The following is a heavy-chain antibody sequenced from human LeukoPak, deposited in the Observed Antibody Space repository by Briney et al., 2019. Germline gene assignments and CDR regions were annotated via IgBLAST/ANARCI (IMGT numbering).Heavy chain of an antibody. CDR1: GGSVSSGSYY. D-gene: IGHD5-18*01. V-gene: IGHV4-61*01. CDR2: IYYSGST. Sequence: PSETLSLTCTVSGGSVSSGSYYWSWIRQPPGKGLEGIGYIYYSGSTNYNPSLKSRVTISVDTSKNQFSLKLSSVTAAVTAVYHCAREAMYSYGNNFDYWGQGTLVTVSS. CDR3: AREAMYSYGNNFDY. J-gene: IGHJ4*02.